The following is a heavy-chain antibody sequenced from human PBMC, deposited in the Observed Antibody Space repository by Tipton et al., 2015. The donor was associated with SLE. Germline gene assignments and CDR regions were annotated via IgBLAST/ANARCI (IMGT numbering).Heavy chain of an antibody. J-gene: IGHJ2*01. D-gene: IGHD2-15*01. CDR2: ISYNGNEK. Sequence: LSLTCAASGFTLSTFAMHWVRQAPGKGLEWVAVISYNGNEKYYAESVKGRFTISRDNSKNTLYLQLNSLRAEDTAVYYCARVRGVVVGENWYFDLWGRGSPVTVS. CDR1: GFTLSTFA. V-gene: IGHV3-30*04. CDR3: ARVRGVVVGENWYFDL.